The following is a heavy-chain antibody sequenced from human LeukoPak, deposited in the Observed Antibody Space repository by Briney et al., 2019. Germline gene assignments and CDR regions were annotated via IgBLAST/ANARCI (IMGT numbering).Heavy chain of an antibody. CDR3: ARLVGSGWYTRSWYSDL. CDR1: GFTFSSYS. V-gene: IGHV3-21*01. CDR2: ISSSSSYI. J-gene: IGHJ2*01. Sequence: GGSLRLSCAASGFTFSSYSMNWVRQAPGKGLEWVSSISSSSSYIYYADSVKGRFTISRDNAKNSLYLQMNSLRAEDTAVYYCARLVGSGWYTRSWYSDLWGRGTLVTVSS. D-gene: IGHD6-19*01.